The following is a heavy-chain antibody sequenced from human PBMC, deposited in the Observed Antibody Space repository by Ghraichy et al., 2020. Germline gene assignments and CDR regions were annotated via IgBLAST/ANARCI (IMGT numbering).Heavy chain of an antibody. Sequence: ASVKVSCKASGYTFTGYYMHWVRQAPGQGLEWMGWINPNSGGTNYAQKFQGRVTMTRDTSISTAYMELSRLRSDDTAVYYCARGMDTAMGDFDYWGQGTLVTVSS. J-gene: IGHJ4*02. V-gene: IGHV1-2*02. D-gene: IGHD5-18*01. CDR2: INPNSGGT. CDR1: GYTFTGYY. CDR3: ARGMDTAMGDFDY.